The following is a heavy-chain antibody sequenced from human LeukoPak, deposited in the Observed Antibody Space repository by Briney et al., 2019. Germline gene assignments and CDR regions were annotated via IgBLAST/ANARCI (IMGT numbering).Heavy chain of an antibody. CDR1: GFTFSSYA. V-gene: IGHV3-30-3*01. CDR3: ARDRNSASSNNWFDP. J-gene: IGHJ5*02. Sequence: VGNLRLSCAPSGFTFSSYALHRVRQAPGKGLKWVSVISYDGGKEYYADSVKGRFTISRDNSKNTLYLQMNSLRGEDTAVYYCARDRNSASSNNWFDPWGQGTLVTVSS. CDR2: ISYDGGKE. D-gene: IGHD6-6*01.